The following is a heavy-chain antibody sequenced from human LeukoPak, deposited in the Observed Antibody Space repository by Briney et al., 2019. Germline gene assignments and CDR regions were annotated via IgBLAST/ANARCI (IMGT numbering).Heavy chain of an antibody. CDR1: GFTFSSHA. D-gene: IGHD6-19*01. V-gene: IGHV3-64*04. Sequence: GGSLRLSCSASGFTFSSHAMHWVRQAPGKGLEYVSAINSNGGGTYYADSVKGRFTISRDNSKNTLFLQMNSLRGEDTAVYYCARYGSGWYYFDYWGQGTLVTVSS. J-gene: IGHJ4*02. CDR3: ARYGSGWYYFDY. CDR2: INSNGGGT.